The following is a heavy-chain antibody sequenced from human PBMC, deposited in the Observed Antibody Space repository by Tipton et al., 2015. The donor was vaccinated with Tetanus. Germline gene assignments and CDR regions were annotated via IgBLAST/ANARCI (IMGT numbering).Heavy chain of an antibody. CDR3: ARLSSSANDAHAFDI. CDR1: GGSTSSFNYY. V-gene: IGHV4-39*01. J-gene: IGHJ3*02. Sequence: TLSLTCTVSGGSTSSFNYYWGWIRQPPGKGLEWIGSIYYSGTTYSNPSLGSRVTMSVDTSKIQFSLKVSSVTAADTAVYYCARLSSSANDAHAFDIWGQGTMVTVSS. D-gene: IGHD3-22*01. CDR2: IYYSGTT.